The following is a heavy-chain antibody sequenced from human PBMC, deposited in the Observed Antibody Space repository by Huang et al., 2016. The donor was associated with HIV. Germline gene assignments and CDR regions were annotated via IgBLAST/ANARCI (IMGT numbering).Heavy chain of an antibody. Sequence: QVQLVESGGGAVQPGGSLRLSCAAAGFTFSSFGMHWVRQRPGQGLEWLTVVRDDGSKTTYADSVKGRFTISRDNSDNTLFRQMNTLTSDDTAIYYCAKDEKQFCTGGSCHSSNINSWGQGTLVTVSS. CDR3: AKDEKQFCTGGSCHSSNINS. J-gene: IGHJ4*02. CDR1: GFTFSSFG. V-gene: IGHV3-30*02. D-gene: IGHD2-8*02. CDR2: VRDDGSKT.